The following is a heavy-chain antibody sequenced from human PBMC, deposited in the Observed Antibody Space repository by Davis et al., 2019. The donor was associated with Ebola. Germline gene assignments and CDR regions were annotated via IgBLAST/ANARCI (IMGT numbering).Heavy chain of an antibody. Sequence: GESLKISCKDSGYSFTSYWIAWVRQMPGKGLEWMGIIYPGDSDTRYSPSFQGQVTISADKSISTAYLQWNSLKASDTAVYYCARRNYYGSGSQYSHFDYWGQGTLVTVSS. CDR3: ARRNYYGSGSQYSHFDY. CDR2: IYPGDSDT. J-gene: IGHJ4*02. V-gene: IGHV5-51*01. CDR1: GYSFTSYW. D-gene: IGHD3-10*01.